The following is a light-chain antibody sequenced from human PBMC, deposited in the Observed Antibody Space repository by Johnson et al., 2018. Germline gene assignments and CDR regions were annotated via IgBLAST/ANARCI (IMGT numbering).Light chain of an antibody. CDR1: SSNIGNNY. J-gene: IGLJ1*01. CDR2: ENN. CDR3: GTWDGSLCAGNA. V-gene: IGLV1-51*02. Sequence: QSVLTQPPSVSAAPGQKVTISCSGSSSNIGNNYVSWYQQLPGAAPKLLIYENNKRPSGIPDRFSGSKSGPSATLGITGLPTGDEADYYCGTWDGSLCAGNAFGTGTKVTVL.